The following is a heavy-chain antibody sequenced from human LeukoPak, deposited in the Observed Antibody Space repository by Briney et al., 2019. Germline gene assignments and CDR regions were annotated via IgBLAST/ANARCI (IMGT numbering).Heavy chain of an antibody. CDR3: ARGYSERFYYYYGMDV. D-gene: IGHD5-18*01. Sequence: SETPSLTCTVSGGSISSYYWSWIRQPPGKGLEWIGYIYYSGSTNYNPSLKSRVTISVDTSKNQFSLKLSSVTAADTAVYYCARGYSERFYYYYGMDVWGQGTTVTVSS. J-gene: IGHJ6*02. CDR1: GGSISSYY. CDR2: IYYSGST. V-gene: IGHV4-59*01.